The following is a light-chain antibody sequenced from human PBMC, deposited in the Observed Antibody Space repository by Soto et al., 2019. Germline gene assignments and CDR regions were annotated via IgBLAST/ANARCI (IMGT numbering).Light chain of an antibody. Sequence: EIVLTQSPGTPSLSPGERATLSCRASQTVTSSYLAWYQQKPGQAPRLLVFGGSSRATGISDRFRGVGSGTSFTLTISRLEPEDSEVYYCQQYGSSPLTFGGGTKVEI. CDR2: GGS. CDR1: QTVTSSY. CDR3: QQYGSSPLT. V-gene: IGKV3-20*01. J-gene: IGKJ4*01.